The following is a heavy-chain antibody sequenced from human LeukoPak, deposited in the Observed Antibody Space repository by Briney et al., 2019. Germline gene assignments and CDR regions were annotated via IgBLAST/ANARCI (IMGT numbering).Heavy chain of an antibody. J-gene: IGHJ4*02. V-gene: IGHV3-48*01. CDR2: ISSTSSIK. D-gene: IGHD3-3*01. CDR3: ATSFGVVNPFDY. CDR1: GFTFSSYS. Sequence: QTGGSLRLSCAASGFTFSSYSMNWVRQAPGKGLEWVSYISSTSSIKYYADSVKGRFTISRDNAKNSLYLQMSSLRAEDTAVYYCATSFGVVNPFDYWGQGTLVTVSS.